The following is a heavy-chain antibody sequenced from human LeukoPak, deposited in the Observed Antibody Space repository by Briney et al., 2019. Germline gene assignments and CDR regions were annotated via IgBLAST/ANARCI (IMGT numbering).Heavy chain of an antibody. D-gene: IGHD3-9*01. CDR2: IYTSGST. CDR3: ARDLRYFDWASEYNWFDP. CDR1: GGSISSYY. V-gene: IGHV4-4*07. Sequence: SETLSLTCTVSGGSISSYYWSWIRQPAGKGLEWIGRIYTSGSTNYNPSLKSRVTMSVDTSKNQFSLKLSSVTAADTAVYYCARDLRYFDWASEYNWFDPWGQGTLVTVSS. J-gene: IGHJ5*02.